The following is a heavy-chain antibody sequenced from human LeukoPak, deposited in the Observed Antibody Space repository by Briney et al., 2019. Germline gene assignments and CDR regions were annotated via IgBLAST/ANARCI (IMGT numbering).Heavy chain of an antibody. Sequence: VTVSLKASRNIFIEYNIIDVGEAPGQRLEWMGWINPSTGTTKYGQKFKGRVTVTRYTSITTGYMELSSVRSDDTAVYYCARDLYSLTYKDDTRAFEGIDYWGQGTLGTVSS. J-gene: IGHJ4*02. CDR1: RNIFIEYN. CDR3: ARDLYSLTYKDDTRAFEGIDY. CDR2: INPSTGTT. V-gene: IGHV1-2*02. D-gene: IGHD1-14*01.